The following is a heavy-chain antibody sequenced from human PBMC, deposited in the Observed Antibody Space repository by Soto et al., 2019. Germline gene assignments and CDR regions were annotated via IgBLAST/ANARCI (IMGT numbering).Heavy chain of an antibody. J-gene: IGHJ4*02. CDR1: GYTFTSYG. D-gene: IGHD3-16*01. Sequence: QVQLVQSGAEVKKPGASVKVSCKASGYTFTSYGISWVRQAPGQGLEWMGWINPYNGNTNYAQKLQGRVTMTTDTATNTAYMERRSLRSDDTAVYYCARDWFGIDYWGQGTLVTVSS. CDR3: ARDWFGIDY. CDR2: INPYNGNT. V-gene: IGHV1-18*01.